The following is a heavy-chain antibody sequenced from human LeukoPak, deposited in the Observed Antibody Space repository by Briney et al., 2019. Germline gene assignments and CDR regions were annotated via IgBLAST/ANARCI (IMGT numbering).Heavy chain of an antibody. CDR1: GFTFSHYE. Sequence: PGGSLRLSCTASGFTFSHYEMNWVRQAPGKGLEWISFITTSGSTTYYADSVKGRFTISRDNAKNSLYLQMNSLRAEDTALYYCARVTGYWGSGNYFFDYWGQGTLVTVSS. CDR3: ARVTGYWGSGNYFFDY. D-gene: IGHD3-10*01. V-gene: IGHV3-48*03. J-gene: IGHJ4*02. CDR2: ITTSGSTT.